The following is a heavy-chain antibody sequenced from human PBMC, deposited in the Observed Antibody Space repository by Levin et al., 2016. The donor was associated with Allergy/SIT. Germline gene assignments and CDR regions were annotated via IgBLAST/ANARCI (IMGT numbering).Heavy chain of an antibody. J-gene: IGHJ2*01. V-gene: IGHV4-61*01. CDR2: IDYSGSI. Sequence: SETLSLTCTVSGDSVSSDTYYWSWIRQPPGKGLEWIGYIDYSGSIHYNPSLKSRVTISLDTSKNQFSLKLTSVTTADTAVYYCARGLNWGSPYFDLWGRGTLVTVSS. CDR1: GDSVSSDTYY. D-gene: IGHD7-27*01. CDR3: ARGLNWGSPYFDL.